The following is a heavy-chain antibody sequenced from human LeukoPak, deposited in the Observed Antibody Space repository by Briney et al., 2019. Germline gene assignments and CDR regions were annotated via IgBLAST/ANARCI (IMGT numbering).Heavy chain of an antibody. CDR2: INWNGGST. Sequence: PGGSLRLSCAASGFTFDDYGMSWVRQAPGKGLEWVSGINWNGGSTGYADSVKGRFTISRDNAKNSLYLQMNSLRAEDTALYYCARVGSGWLYYYYMDVWGKGTTVTVSS. CDR1: GFTFDDYG. CDR3: ARVGSGWLYYYYMDV. D-gene: IGHD6-19*01. V-gene: IGHV3-20*04. J-gene: IGHJ6*03.